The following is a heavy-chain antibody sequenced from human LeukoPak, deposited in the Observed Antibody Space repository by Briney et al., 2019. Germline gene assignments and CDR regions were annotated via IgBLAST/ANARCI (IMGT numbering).Heavy chain of an antibody. CDR2: ISYDGSNK. CDR1: GFTFSSYA. V-gene: IGHV3-30-3*01. D-gene: IGHD1-20*01. J-gene: IGHJ6*03. Sequence: GGSLRLSCAASGFTFSSYAMHWVRQAPGKGLEWVAVISYDGSNKYHADPVKGRFTISGDNSKNTLYLQMNSLRAEDTAVYYCARGITGSRDYYYYYMDVWGKGTTVTVSS. CDR3: ARGITGSRDYYYYYMDV.